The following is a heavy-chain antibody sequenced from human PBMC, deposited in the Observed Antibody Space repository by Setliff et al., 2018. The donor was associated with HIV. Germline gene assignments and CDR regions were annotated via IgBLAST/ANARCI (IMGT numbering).Heavy chain of an antibody. Sequence: ASVKVSCKASGYTFTSYGINWVRQAPGQGLEWMGWINTKTGNPTYAQGFTGRFVFSLDTSVSTAHLQISSLKAEDTAVYYCARAHLWFGESFPCDPWGQGTLVTVSS. CDR1: GYTFTSYG. CDR3: ARAHLWFGESFPCDP. J-gene: IGHJ5*02. D-gene: IGHD3-10*01. CDR2: INTKTGNP. V-gene: IGHV7-4-1*02.